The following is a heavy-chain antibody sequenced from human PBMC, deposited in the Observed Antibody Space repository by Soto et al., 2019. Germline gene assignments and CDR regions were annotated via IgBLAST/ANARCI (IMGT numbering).Heavy chain of an antibody. Sequence: ASVKVSCKAFGYTFTRHYIHWVRQAPGQGLEWMGWINPNSGGTNYAQKFQGRVTMTRDTSISTAYMELSRLRSDDTAVYYCARPKGPYRGSGSAYYFDYWGQGTLVTVSS. CDR2: INPNSGGT. D-gene: IGHD3-10*01. CDR1: GYTFTRHY. J-gene: IGHJ4*02. V-gene: IGHV1-2*02. CDR3: ARPKGPYRGSGSAYYFDY.